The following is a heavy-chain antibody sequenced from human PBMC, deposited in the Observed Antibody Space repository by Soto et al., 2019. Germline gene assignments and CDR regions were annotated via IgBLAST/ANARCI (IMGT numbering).Heavy chain of an antibody. Sequence: QITLKESGPTLVKPTQTLTLTCTCSRFSLSTNGVGVGWIRLPPRKALEWLALIYWNDDKRYSPSLESRLTITKDTSKNQVVLTMTNMDPVDTATYYCARRTTPWWGAVATYDYWGQGTLVTVSS. D-gene: IGHD6-19*01. CDR2: IYWNDDK. CDR3: ARRTTPWWGAVATYDY. J-gene: IGHJ4*02. V-gene: IGHV2-5*01. CDR1: RFSLSTNGVG.